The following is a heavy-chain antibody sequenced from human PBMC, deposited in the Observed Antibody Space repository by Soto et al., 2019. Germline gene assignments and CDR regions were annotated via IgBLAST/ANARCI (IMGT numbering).Heavy chain of an antibody. CDR3: ASGGGSSSSDWFDP. D-gene: IGHD6-6*01. J-gene: IGHJ5*02. CDR2: IYHSGST. CDR1: GGSISSGGYS. Sequence: KPSETLSLTCAVSGGSISSGGYSWSWIRQPPGKGLEWIGYIYHSGSTYYNPSLKSRVTISVDRSKNQFSLKLSSVTAADTAVYYCASGGGSSSSDWFDPWGQGTLVTVSS. V-gene: IGHV4-30-2*01.